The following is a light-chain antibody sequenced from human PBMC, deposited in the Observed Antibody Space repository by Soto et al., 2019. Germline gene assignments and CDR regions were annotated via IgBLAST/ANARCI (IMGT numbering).Light chain of an antibody. Sequence: QSALTQPAYVSGSPGQSITISCTGSSSDIGTYNYLSWYQQHPGKAPKLMIYEVSDRPSGISNRFSGSKSGNTASLTISGLQAEDEADYYCSSYTSSGTHWVFGGGTKVTVL. CDR1: SSDIGTYNY. CDR2: EVS. CDR3: SSYTSSGTHWV. V-gene: IGLV2-14*01. J-gene: IGLJ3*02.